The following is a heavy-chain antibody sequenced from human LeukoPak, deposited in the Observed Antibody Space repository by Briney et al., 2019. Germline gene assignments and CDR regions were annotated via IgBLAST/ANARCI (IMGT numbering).Heavy chain of an antibody. CDR1: GYTFTSYG. Sequence: ASVKVSCKASGYTFTSYGICWVRQAPGQGLEWMGWISAYNGNTNYAQKLQGRVTMTTDTSTSTAYMELRSLRSDDTAVYYCARGPPSIVPAAIGYWGQRTLVTVSS. CDR3: ARGPPSIVPAAIGY. V-gene: IGHV1-18*04. J-gene: IGHJ4*02. CDR2: ISAYNGNT. D-gene: IGHD2-2*02.